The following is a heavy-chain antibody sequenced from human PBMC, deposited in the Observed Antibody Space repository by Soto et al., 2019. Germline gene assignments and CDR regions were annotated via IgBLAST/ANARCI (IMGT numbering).Heavy chain of an antibody. V-gene: IGHV1-69*01. CDR2: IIPLFGTA. Sequence: WVRQAPGQGLEWVGGIIPLFGTASYAQKFQGRVTITADESTSTVYMELSSLRSDDTAVYFCATELGENPASPFDAWGQGTLVTVSS. D-gene: IGHD3-10*01. CDR3: ATELGENPASPFDA. J-gene: IGHJ4*02.